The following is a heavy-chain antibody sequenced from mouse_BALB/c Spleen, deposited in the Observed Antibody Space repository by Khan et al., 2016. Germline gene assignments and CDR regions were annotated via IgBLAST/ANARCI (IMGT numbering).Heavy chain of an antibody. J-gene: IGHJ3*01. Sequence: QIQLVQSGPELKKPGETVKISCKASGYTFTNFGMNWVKQAPGKGLKWMGWINTYTGEPTYADDFKGRFAFSLDTSASTAYLQINNLKNEDSATYFCAKLTGNAWFAYWGQGTLVTVSA. CDR3: AKLTGNAWFAY. D-gene: IGHD4-1*01. CDR1: GYTFTNFG. V-gene: IGHV9-3-1*01. CDR2: INTYTGEP.